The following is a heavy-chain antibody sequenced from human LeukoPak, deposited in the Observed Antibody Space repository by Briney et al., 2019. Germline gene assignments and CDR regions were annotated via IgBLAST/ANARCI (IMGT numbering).Heavy chain of an antibody. J-gene: IGHJ5*02. CDR3: AREGVSSCWYSFWFDP. CDR1: GFTFDDYG. Sequence: GGSLRLSCAASGFTFDDYGMSWVRQAPGKGLEWVSGVNWNGGSTGYADSVKGRFTISRDNPKNSLYLHMNSLRSEDTALYHCAREGVSSCWYSFWFDPWGQGTLVTVSS. V-gene: IGHV3-20*01. CDR2: VNWNGGST. D-gene: IGHD6-19*01.